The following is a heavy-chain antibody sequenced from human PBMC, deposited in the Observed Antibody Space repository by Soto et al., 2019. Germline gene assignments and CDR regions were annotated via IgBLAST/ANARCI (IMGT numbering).Heavy chain of an antibody. Sequence: GASVKVSCKASGYTFTSYAMHWVRQAPGQRLEWMGWINAGNGNTKYSQKFQGRVTITRDTSTSTAYMELRSLRSDDTAVYYCARDDSSWLPTRLNYYYGMDVWGQGTTVTVPS. D-gene: IGHD6-13*01. CDR1: GYTFTSYA. V-gene: IGHV1-3*01. J-gene: IGHJ6*02. CDR3: ARDDSSWLPTRLNYYYGMDV. CDR2: INAGNGNT.